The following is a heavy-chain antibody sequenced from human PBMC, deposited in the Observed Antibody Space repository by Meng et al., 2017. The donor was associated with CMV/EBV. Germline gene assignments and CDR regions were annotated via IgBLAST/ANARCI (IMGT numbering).Heavy chain of an antibody. Sequence: SETLSLTCTVSGGSISSSGYYWGWIRQPPGKGLEWIGSIYHSGSTYYNPSLKSRVTISVDTSKDQFSLKLSSVTAADTAVYYCARDDCSGGSCYGYWGQGTLVTVSS. V-gene: IGHV4-39*07. D-gene: IGHD2-15*01. CDR2: IYHSGST. CDR1: GGSISSSGYY. J-gene: IGHJ4*02. CDR3: ARDDCSGGSCYGY.